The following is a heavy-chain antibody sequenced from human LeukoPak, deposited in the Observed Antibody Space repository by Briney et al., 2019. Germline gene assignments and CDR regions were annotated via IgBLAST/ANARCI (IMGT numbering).Heavy chain of an antibody. CDR1: GGSISSYY. D-gene: IGHD3-10*01. J-gene: IGHJ4*02. Sequence: SETLSLTCTVSGGSISSYYWSWIRQPPGKGLEWIGYIYNSGNTNYSPSFKSRVTISEDTPKNQFSLKLSSVTAADTAVYYCVRDRELNYWGQGTLVTVSS. CDR2: IYNSGNT. CDR3: VRDRELNY. V-gene: IGHV4-59*01.